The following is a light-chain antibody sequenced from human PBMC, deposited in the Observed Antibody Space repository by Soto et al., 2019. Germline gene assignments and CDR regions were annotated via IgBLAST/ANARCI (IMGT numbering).Light chain of an antibody. J-gene: IGKJ1*01. CDR2: SAS. CDR3: QQYNNWPRT. V-gene: IGKV3-15*01. CDR1: QSVSSD. Sequence: EIVMTQSPATLSVSPGERATLSCRASQSVSSDLAWYHQKPGQAPRLLIYSASTRATGIPARFSGSGSGTEFPLTINSLQYEDFAVYYCQQYNNWPRTFGQGTKVEIK.